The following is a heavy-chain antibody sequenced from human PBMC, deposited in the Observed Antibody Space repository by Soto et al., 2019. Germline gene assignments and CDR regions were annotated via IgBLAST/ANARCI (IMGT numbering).Heavy chain of an antibody. CDR2: IIPIFGTA. V-gene: IGHV1-69*19. CDR1: GGTFSSYA. D-gene: IGHD5-12*01. CDR3: ARGHYGGYDISLYYFDY. Sequence: QVQLVQSGAEVKKPGSSVKVSCKASGGTFSSYAISWVRQAPGQGLEWMGGIIPIFGTANYAQKFQGRVTITANESTGTAYMGRSSLRSEDTAVYYCARGHYGGYDISLYYFDYWGQGTLVTVSS. J-gene: IGHJ4*02.